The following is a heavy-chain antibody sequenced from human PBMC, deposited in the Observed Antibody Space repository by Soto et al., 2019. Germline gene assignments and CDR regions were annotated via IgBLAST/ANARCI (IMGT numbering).Heavy chain of an antibody. CDR1: GCTFSSYA. V-gene: IGHV3-23*01. Sequence: GGSLRLSCAASGCTFSSYAMLWVRQAPGKGLEWVSAISGSGGSTYYADSVKGRFTISRDNSKNTLYLQMNSLRAEDTAVYYCAKEDPMTPSGWYRYYYGMDVWGQGTTVTVSS. J-gene: IGHJ6*02. CDR3: AKEDPMTPSGWYRYYYGMDV. D-gene: IGHD6-19*01. CDR2: ISGSGGST.